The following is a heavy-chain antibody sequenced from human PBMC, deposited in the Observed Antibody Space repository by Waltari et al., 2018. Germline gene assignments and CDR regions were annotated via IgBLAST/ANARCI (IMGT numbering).Heavy chain of an antibody. CDR3: ARLLFAFSDYFFGMDV. V-gene: IGHV4-59*11. CDR1: GGSISPHS. D-gene: IGHD2-21*01. J-gene: IGHJ6*02. Sequence: QLQLQQSGPGRVKTSETLSLTCTVSGGSISPHSWSWVRQSPGKGLEWIGYIYYSGYTLYNPSLESRVTMSVDTSKKQISLNLKSVTAADTAHYFCARLLFAFSDYFFGMDVWGQGTSVIVSS. CDR2: IYYSGYT.